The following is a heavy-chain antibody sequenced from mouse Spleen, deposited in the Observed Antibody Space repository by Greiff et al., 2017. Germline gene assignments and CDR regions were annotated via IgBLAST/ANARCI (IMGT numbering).Heavy chain of an antibody. Sequence: VQLQQPGAELVKPGASVKLSCKASGYTFTSYWMQWVKQRPGQGLEWIGEIDPSDSYNNYNQKFKGKATLTVDTSSSTAYMQLSSLTSEDSAVYYCARSMIYYAYDGGGYYAMDYWGQGTSVTVSS. CDR2: IDPSDSYN. V-gene: IGHV1-50*01. J-gene: IGHJ4*01. D-gene: IGHD2-2*01. CDR3: ARSMIYYAYDGGGYYAMDY. CDR1: GYTFTSYW.